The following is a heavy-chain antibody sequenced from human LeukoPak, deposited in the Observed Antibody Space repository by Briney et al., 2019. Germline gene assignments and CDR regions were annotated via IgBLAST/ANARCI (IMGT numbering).Heavy chain of an antibody. CDR2: INHSGST. CDR1: GGSFCGYC. Sequence: PSETLSLTCAVYGGSFCGYCWSWIRPPPGKGLEWIGEINHSGSTNYNPSLNSRVTISVDTSKNQFSLKLSSVPAADTAVYYCARRPLGYCSSTSCAGRYWFDPWGQGTLVAVSS. D-gene: IGHD2-2*01. V-gene: IGHV4-34*01. J-gene: IGHJ5*02. CDR3: ARRPLGYCSSTSCAGRYWFDP.